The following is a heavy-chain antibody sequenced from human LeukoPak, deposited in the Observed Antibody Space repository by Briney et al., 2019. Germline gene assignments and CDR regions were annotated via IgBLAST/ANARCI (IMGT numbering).Heavy chain of an antibody. CDR2: ISSSSSYI. Sequence: MSGGSLRLSCAASGFTFSSYSMNWVRQAPGKGLEWVSSISSSSSYIYYADSVKGRFTISRDNAKNSLYLQMNSLRAEDTAVYYCARGGTVTTSNIEYYYYYVDVWGKGTTVTVSS. D-gene: IGHD4-11*01. V-gene: IGHV3-21*01. J-gene: IGHJ6*03. CDR3: ARGGTVTTSNIEYYYYYVDV. CDR1: GFTFSSYS.